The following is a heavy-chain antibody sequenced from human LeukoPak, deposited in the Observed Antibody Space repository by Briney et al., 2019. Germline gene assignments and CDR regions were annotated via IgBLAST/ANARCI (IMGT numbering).Heavy chain of an antibody. D-gene: IGHD6-13*01. CDR2: IDPSDSYT. CDR1: GYSFTSYW. Sequence: GESLKISCNGSGYSFTSYWISWVRQVPGKGLEWMGRIDPSDSYTNYSPSFQGHVTISADKSITTAYLQWSSLKASDTAMYYCAGHIVAAGTGLLGGIDYWGQGTLVTVSS. CDR3: AGHIVAAGTGLLGGIDY. V-gene: IGHV5-10-1*01. J-gene: IGHJ4*02.